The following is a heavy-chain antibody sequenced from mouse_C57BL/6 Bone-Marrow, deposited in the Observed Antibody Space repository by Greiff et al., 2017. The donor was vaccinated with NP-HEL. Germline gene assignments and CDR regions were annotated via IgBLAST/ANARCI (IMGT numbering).Heavy chain of an antibody. CDR2: ISGGGGNT. CDR1: GFTFSSYT. CDR3: ARHDYTGFAY. Sequence: EVKVVESGGGLVKPGGSLKLSCAASGFTFSSYTMSWVRQTPEMRLEWVATISGGGGNTFYPDSVTGRFTFSRDNAKNTLYLQMSSRRSEDTALYYCARHDYTGFAYWGQGTLVTVSA. D-gene: IGHD2-4*01. V-gene: IGHV5-9*01. J-gene: IGHJ3*01.